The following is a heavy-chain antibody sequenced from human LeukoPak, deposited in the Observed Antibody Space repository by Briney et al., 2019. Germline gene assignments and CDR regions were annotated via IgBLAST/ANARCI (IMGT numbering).Heavy chain of an antibody. Sequence: SETLSLTCTVSGGSISSGDYYWSWIRQPPGKGLEWIGYIFYSGSTYYTPSLKSRVTISVDTSKNQFSLKLSSVTAADTAVYYCASLRTYYYGSGANGYYFDYWGQGTLVTVSS. CDR1: GGSISSGDYY. D-gene: IGHD3-10*01. CDR3: ASLRTYYYGSGANGYYFDY. J-gene: IGHJ4*02. V-gene: IGHV4-30-4*08. CDR2: IFYSGST.